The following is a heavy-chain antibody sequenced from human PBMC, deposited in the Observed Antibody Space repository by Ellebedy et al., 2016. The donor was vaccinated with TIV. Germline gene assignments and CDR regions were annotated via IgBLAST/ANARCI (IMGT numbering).Heavy chain of an antibody. D-gene: IGHD4-11*01. CDR1: GGTFGSYA. Sequence: AASVKVSCKASGGTFGSYAFNWVRQAPGQGLEWMGGIIPILGTTTYAQKFQRRVTFTADEATGTAYMELSSLSSDDTAVYYCAREVGNYHAFDVWGQGTVVTISS. CDR2: IIPILGTT. J-gene: IGHJ3*01. V-gene: IGHV1-69*13. CDR3: AREVGNYHAFDV.